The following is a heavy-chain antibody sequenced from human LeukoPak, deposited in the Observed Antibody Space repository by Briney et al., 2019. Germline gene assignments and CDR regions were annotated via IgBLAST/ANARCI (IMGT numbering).Heavy chain of an antibody. Sequence: ASVKISRKVSGYTFTDYYMHWVQQAPGKGLEWRGLVDPEEGETIYAEKFQGRVTITADTSTDTAYMELSSLRSEDTAVYYCATGGYCSSTSCYAAYYYYGMDVWGKGTTVTVSS. D-gene: IGHD2-2*01. CDR1: GYTFTDYY. V-gene: IGHV1-69-2*01. CDR3: ATGGYCSSTSCYAAYYYYGMDV. J-gene: IGHJ6*04. CDR2: VDPEEGET.